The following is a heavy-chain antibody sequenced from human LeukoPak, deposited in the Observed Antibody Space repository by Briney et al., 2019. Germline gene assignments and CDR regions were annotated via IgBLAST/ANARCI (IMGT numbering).Heavy chain of an antibody. V-gene: IGHV3-53*01. CDR2: IYSGGNT. D-gene: IGHD5-12*01. Sequence: GGSLLLCCTVSGFTVSSNCKSWVRLAPGKGVEGVSFIYSGGNTHYTDYVKGQFTISRDNAKNSLYLQMNSLRAEDTAVYYCTRDGSGYDSVLYYYYYYMDVWGKGTTVTVSS. J-gene: IGHJ6*03. CDR1: GFTVSSNC. CDR3: TRDGSGYDSVLYYYYYYMDV.